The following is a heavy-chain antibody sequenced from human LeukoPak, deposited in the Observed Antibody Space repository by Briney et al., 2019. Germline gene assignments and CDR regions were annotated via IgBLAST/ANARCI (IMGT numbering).Heavy chain of an antibody. D-gene: IGHD6-13*01. CDR3: ARGGTGSSWAY. Sequence: PGRSLRLSCAASGFTFSSYAMHWARQAPGKGLEWVAVISYDGSNKYYADSVKGRFTISRDNSKNTLYLQMNSLRAEDTAVYYCARGGTGSSWAYWGQGTLVTVSS. CDR1: GFTFSSYA. CDR2: ISYDGSNK. V-gene: IGHV3-30-3*01. J-gene: IGHJ4*02.